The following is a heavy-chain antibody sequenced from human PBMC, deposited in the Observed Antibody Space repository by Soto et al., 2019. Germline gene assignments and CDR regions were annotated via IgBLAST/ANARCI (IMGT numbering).Heavy chain of an antibody. CDR1: GGSISSYY. CDR3: ARDGLRLGELSLFDY. J-gene: IGHJ4*02. D-gene: IGHD3-16*02. Sequence: SETLSLTCTVSGGSISSYYWSWIRQPPGKGLEWIGYIYYSGSTNYNPSLKSRVTISVDTSKNQFSLKLSSVTAADTAVYYCARDGLRLGELSLFDYWGQGTLVTVSS. V-gene: IGHV4-59*01. CDR2: IYYSGST.